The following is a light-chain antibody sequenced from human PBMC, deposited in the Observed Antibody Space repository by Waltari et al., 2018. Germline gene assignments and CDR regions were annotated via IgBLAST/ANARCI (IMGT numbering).Light chain of an antibody. Sequence: DIVMTQSPDSLAVSLGERATINCKSSQSVLYSSNNKNYLAWYQQKPRQPPKLLIYWASTRESGVPDRFSGSWSWTDFTLTISSLQAEDVAVYYCQQYYSTPPMYTFGQGTKLEIK. CDR3: QQYYSTPPMYT. CDR2: WAS. J-gene: IGKJ2*01. CDR1: QSVLYSSNNKNY. V-gene: IGKV4-1*01.